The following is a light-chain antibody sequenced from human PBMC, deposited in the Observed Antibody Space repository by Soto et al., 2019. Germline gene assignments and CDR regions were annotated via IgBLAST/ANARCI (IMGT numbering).Light chain of an antibody. CDR2: DAS. CDR1: QSISSW. J-gene: IGKJ1*01. CDR3: QQYNSYSRT. Sequence: DIQITQSPSTLSASVGARVTITCRASQSISSWLAWYQQKPGKAPKLLIYDASSLESGVPSRFSVSLSGTAVTITISSLQPDDCQTYDGQQYNSYSRTFGQGTKVDIK. V-gene: IGKV1-5*01.